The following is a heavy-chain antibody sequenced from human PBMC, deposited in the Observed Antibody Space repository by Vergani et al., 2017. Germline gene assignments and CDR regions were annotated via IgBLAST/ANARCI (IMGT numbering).Heavy chain of an antibody. J-gene: IGHJ3*01. D-gene: IGHD2-2*01. V-gene: IGHV3-48*01. CDR2: VSTGTKSQ. Sequence: QLVESGGCWVQPGGSLRLSCVVSGFDFSSYIMNWVRQAPGKGLEWVSFVSTGTKSQSYAESVKGRFTISRDSAKNSLYLQMDSLRAEDTAVYYCAGEYSSTSGRAFDFWGQGTKVTVSS. CDR1: GFDFSSYI. CDR3: AGEYSSTSGRAFDF.